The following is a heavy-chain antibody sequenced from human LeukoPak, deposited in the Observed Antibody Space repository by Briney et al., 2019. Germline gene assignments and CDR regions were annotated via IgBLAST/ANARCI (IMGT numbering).Heavy chain of an antibody. CDR1: GGSIGSSTNY. D-gene: IGHD2-2*01. V-gene: IGHV4-39*01. Sequence: TSETLSLTCTVSGGSIGSSTNYWGWIRQPPGKGLEWIGSLYYSGITYYNPSLKSRLTISVDTSENQFSLKVTSVTAADTAVYYCVRQPVPGGIGFGNWFDPWGQGTLVTVSS. CDR3: VRQPVPGGIGFGNWFDP. CDR2: LYYSGIT. J-gene: IGHJ5*02.